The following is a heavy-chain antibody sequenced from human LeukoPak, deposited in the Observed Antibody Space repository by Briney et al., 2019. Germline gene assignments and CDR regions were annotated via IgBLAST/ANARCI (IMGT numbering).Heavy chain of an antibody. V-gene: IGHV3-64*04. CDR1: GFTFKSYA. Sequence: SGGSLRLSCSASGFTFKSYAMHWVRQAPGKGLEYVSSINTNGANTYYADSVKGRFTISRDNSKNTLYLQMNSLRAEDTAVYYCAKATNRHEYSSSWYLLDYWGQGTLVTVSS. J-gene: IGHJ4*02. D-gene: IGHD6-13*01. CDR3: AKATNRHEYSSSWYLLDY. CDR2: INTNGANT.